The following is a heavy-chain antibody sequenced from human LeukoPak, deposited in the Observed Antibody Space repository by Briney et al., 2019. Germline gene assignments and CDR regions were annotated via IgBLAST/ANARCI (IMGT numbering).Heavy chain of an antibody. D-gene: IGHD2-2*01. CDR3: ARSIGYCSSTSCYETYNWFDP. Sequence: SETLSLTCTVSGGSISSYYWSWIRQPAGKGLEWIGRIYTSGSTNYNPSLKSRVTMSVDTSKNQFSLKLSSVTAADTAVYYCARSIGYCSSTSCYETYNWFDPWGQGTLVTVSS. CDR2: IYTSGST. J-gene: IGHJ5*02. CDR1: GGSISSYY. V-gene: IGHV4-4*07.